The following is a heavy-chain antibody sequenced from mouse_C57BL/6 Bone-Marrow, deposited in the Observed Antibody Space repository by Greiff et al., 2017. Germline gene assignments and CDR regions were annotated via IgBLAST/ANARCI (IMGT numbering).Heavy chain of an antibody. J-gene: IGHJ3*01. D-gene: IGHD1-1*01. V-gene: IGHV14-4*01. CDR2: FDPENGDT. Sequence: VQLQQSGAELVRPGASVKLSCTASGFNIKDDYMHWVKQRPEQGLEWFGWFDPENGDTEYASKFQGKAPSTAATSSNPAYLQLSSLTAEDTAVYYCTTEWADGSSYVGFAYWGQGTLVTVSA. CDR1: GFNIKDDY. CDR3: TTEWADGSSYVGFAY.